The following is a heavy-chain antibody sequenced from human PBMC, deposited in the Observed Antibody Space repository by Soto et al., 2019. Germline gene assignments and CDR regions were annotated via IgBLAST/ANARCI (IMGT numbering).Heavy chain of an antibody. V-gene: IGHV1-69*06. CDR1: GGTFSSYA. CDR3: AGGRGASAGYYFDY. CDR2: IIPLLATP. J-gene: IGHJ4*02. D-gene: IGHD6-13*01. Sequence: VQSGAEVKKPGSSVKVSCKASGGTFSSYAFSWVRQAPGQGLEWMGGIIPLLATPNYAQKFQGRVTITADKSTSTAYMELSSLRSEDSAVYFWAGGRGASAGYYFDYWGQETLVTVSS.